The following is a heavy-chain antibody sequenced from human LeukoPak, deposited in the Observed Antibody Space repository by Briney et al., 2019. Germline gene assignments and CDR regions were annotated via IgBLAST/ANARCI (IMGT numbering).Heavy chain of an antibody. V-gene: IGHV4-59*01. Sequence: SETLSLTCTVSDGSISSYYWSWIRQPPGKGLEWIGYIYHRGSTNYNPSLKSRVTISVDTSKNQFSLKLSSVTAADTAVFYCARVSKGYVYYYYYYMDVWGKGTTVTVSS. D-gene: IGHD5-12*01. CDR2: IYHRGST. CDR1: DGSISSYY. J-gene: IGHJ6*03. CDR3: ARVSKGYVYYYYYYMDV.